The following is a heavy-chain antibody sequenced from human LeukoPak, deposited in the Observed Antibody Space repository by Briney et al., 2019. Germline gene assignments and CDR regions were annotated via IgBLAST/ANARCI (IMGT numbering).Heavy chain of an antibody. J-gene: IGHJ4*02. V-gene: IGHV1-2*02. Sequence: ASVKVSCKASGYTFTGYYMHWVRQAPGQGLEWMGWINPDSGGTKYAQKFQGRATMSRDTSSSTVYMELSRLTFDDTAVYYCAREGKYSSSLDYWGQGTLVTVSS. CDR2: INPDSGGT. CDR1: GYTFTGYY. CDR3: AREGKYSSSLDY. D-gene: IGHD6-13*01.